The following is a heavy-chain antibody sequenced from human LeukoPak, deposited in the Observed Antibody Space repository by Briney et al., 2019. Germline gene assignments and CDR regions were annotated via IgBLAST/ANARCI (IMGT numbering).Heavy chain of an antibody. D-gene: IGHD1-26*01. Sequence: PGGSLRLSCAASGFSLSGSAMHWVRQASGKGLEWVGRIKDKVNNYATAYAASVKGRFTISRDDSKNTAYLQMNSLKTDDTAVYYCTRLDSGSFSFDYWGQGSLVTVSS. V-gene: IGHV3-73*01. CDR3: TRLDSGSFSFDY. CDR1: GFSLSGSA. J-gene: IGHJ4*02. CDR2: IKDKVNNYAT.